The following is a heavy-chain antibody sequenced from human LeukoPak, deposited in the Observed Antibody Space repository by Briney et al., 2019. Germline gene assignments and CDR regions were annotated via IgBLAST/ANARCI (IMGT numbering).Heavy chain of an antibody. D-gene: IGHD1-1*01. CDR3: ARIESKRNEDY. Sequence: ASVKVSCKASGGTFSSYAISWVRQAPGQGLEWMGRIIPILGIANYAQKFQGRVTITADKSTSTAYMELSSLRSDDTAVYYCARIESKRNEDYWGQGTLVTVSS. J-gene: IGHJ4*02. V-gene: IGHV1-69*04. CDR1: GGTFSSYA. CDR2: IIPILGIA.